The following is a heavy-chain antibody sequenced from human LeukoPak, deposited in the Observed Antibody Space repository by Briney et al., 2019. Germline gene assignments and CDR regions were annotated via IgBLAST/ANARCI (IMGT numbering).Heavy chain of an antibody. CDR2: IRSSGSHI. D-gene: IGHD4-17*01. Sequence: PRGSLRLSCAASGFTFSDYYMSWIRPAPGRGLEWVSYIRSSGSHIYYTDSVQGRFTISRDNAKNELELQMNRLRADDTAVYYCARVTVTTFYYYGMDVCVQGTTVTVS. V-gene: IGHV3-11*01. J-gene: IGHJ6*02. CDR3: ARVTVTTFYYYGMDV. CDR1: GFTFSDYY.